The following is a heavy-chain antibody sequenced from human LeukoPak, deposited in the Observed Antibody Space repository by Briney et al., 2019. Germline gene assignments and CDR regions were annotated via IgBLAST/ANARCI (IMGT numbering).Heavy chain of an antibody. J-gene: IGHJ4*02. CDR1: GYTFTDYY. D-gene: IGHD3-9*01. CDR2: INPNSGGT. Sequence: ASVKVSCEASGYTFTDYYIHWVRQAPGQGLEWMGRINPNSGGTNYAQKFQGRVTMTRDTSISTAYMELSRLRSDDTAVYYCAIAELTGRVYWGQGTLVTVSS. CDR3: AIAELTGRVY. V-gene: IGHV1-2*06.